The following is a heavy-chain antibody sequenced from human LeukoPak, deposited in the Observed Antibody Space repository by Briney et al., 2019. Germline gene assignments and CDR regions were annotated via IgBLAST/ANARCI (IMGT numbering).Heavy chain of an antibody. V-gene: IGHV2-5*01. CDR1: GFSFSTSGVG. J-gene: IGHJ1*01. CDR2: IYWNDDK. D-gene: IGHD4-23*01. Sequence: SGPTLVKPTQTLTLTCTFSGFSFSTSGVGVGWIRQPPGKALEWLALIYWNDDKRYSPSLKSRLTITKDTSKNQVVLTMTNMDPVDTATYYCAHLGDYGGNSEYFQHWGQGTLVTVSS. CDR3: AHLGDYGGNSEYFQH.